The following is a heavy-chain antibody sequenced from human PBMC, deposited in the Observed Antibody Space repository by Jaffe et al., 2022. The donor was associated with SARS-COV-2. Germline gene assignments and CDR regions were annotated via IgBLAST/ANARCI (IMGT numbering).Heavy chain of an antibody. J-gene: IGHJ4*02. Sequence: EVQLLESGGGLGQPGGPLRLSCAASGFTFNSYAMSWVRQAPGKGLEWVSATSGSGGSTYYADSVKGRFTISRDNSKNTLYLQMNSLRAEDTAVYYCAKGGGYSYGYVDYWGQGTLVTVSS. V-gene: IGHV3-23*01. D-gene: IGHD5-18*01. CDR1: GFTFNSYA. CDR3: AKGGGYSYGYVDY. CDR2: TSGSGGST.